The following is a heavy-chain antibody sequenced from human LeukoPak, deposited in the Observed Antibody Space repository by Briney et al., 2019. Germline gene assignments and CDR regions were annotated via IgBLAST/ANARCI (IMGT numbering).Heavy chain of an antibody. CDR3: AKDRWGGSGSYPHFDY. Sequence: PGGSLRLSCAASGFTFSSYGMHWARQAPGKGLEWVAFIRYDGSNKYYADSVKGRFTISRDNSKNTLYLQMNSLRAEDTAVYYCAKDRWGGSGSYPHFDYWGQGTLVTVSS. V-gene: IGHV3-30*02. J-gene: IGHJ4*02. CDR1: GFTFSSYG. D-gene: IGHD3-10*01. CDR2: IRYDGSNK.